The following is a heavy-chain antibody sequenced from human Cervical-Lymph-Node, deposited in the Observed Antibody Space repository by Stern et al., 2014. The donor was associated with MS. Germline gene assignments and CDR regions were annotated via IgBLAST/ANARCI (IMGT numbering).Heavy chain of an antibody. D-gene: IGHD2-2*02. V-gene: IGHV5-51*01. CDR3: ARRAYCSSTSCYTGGGMDV. CDR1: GYSFTSYW. CDR2: RYPGDSET. J-gene: IGHJ6*02. Sequence: VQLVQSGAEVKKPGESLKISCKGSGYSFTSYWIGWVRQMPGKGLEWMGIRYPGDSETSNSPSFQGQGPISADQSISHPQPQWSSLKASDAAMYYCARRAYCSSTSCYTGGGMDVWGQGTTVTVSS.